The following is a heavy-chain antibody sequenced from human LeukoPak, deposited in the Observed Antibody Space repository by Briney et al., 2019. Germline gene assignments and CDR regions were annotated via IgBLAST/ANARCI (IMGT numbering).Heavy chain of an antibody. Sequence: ASVKVSCKASGYTFTGYHMHWVRQAPGQGLEWMGWVNPNSGGTNYAQKFQGRVTMTRDTSISTAYMELSRLRSDDTAVYYCARVKYSSGFYYYYYMDVWGKGTTVTVSS. D-gene: IGHD6-19*01. V-gene: IGHV1-2*02. CDR3: ARVKYSSGFYYYYYMDV. J-gene: IGHJ6*03. CDR1: GYTFTGYH. CDR2: VNPNSGGT.